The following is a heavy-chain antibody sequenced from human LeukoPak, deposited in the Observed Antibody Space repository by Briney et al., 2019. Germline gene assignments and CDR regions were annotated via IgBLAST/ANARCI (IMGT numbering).Heavy chain of an antibody. CDR3: TTVVDYDYVWGSYRLRGSFDY. D-gene: IGHD3-16*02. V-gene: IGHV3-15*07. J-gene: IGHJ4*02. CDR2: IKSKTDGWTT. Sequence: GGSLRLSCAASGFTFTSNWINWVRQAPGKGLEWVGRIKSKTDGWTTDYAAPVKGRFTISRDDSKNTLYLQMNSLKTEDTAVYYCTTVVDYDYVWGSYRLRGSFDYWGQGTLVTVSS. CDR1: GFTFTSNW.